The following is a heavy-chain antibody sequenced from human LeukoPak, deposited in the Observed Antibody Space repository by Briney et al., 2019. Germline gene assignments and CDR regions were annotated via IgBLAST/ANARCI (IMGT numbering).Heavy chain of an antibody. Sequence: SQTLSLTCAISGDSVSSNSAGWIWIRQSASRGLEWLGRTYYRSKWFQDYAVSLKSRITINPDASKNQFSLQLNSVTPDDTAVYYCARGGGAADYWGQGTLVTVSS. CDR1: GDSVSSNSAG. J-gene: IGHJ4*02. V-gene: IGHV6-1*01. CDR2: TYYRSKWFQ. CDR3: ARGGGAADY.